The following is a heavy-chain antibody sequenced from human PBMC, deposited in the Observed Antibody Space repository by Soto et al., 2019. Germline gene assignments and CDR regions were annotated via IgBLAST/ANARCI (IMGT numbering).Heavy chain of an antibody. CDR2: IYYSGST. CDR3: AYSSGWYTFDY. D-gene: IGHD6-19*01. CDR1: GGSISSSSYY. Sequence: SETLSLTCTVSGGSISSSSYYWGWIRQPPGKGLEWIGSIYYSGSTYYNPSLKSRVTISVDTSKNQFSLKLSSVTAADTAVYYCAYSSGWYTFDYWGQGTLVTVSS. V-gene: IGHV4-39*01. J-gene: IGHJ4*02.